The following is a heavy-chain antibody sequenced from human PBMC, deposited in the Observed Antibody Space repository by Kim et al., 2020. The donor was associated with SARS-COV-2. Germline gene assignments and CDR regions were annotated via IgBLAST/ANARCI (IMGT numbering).Heavy chain of an antibody. Sequence: GGSLRLSCATSGFIFNKSAMSWVRQAPGKGLEWVSAISGSGGSTYYADSVKGRFTISRDNSENTLYLQMNSLGAEDTAIYKCAKLKLGSGWLHDFWGQGTLVTVSS. CDR3: AKLKLGSGWLHDF. V-gene: IGHV3-23*01. CDR2: ISGSGGST. J-gene: IGHJ4*02. CDR1: GFIFNKSA. D-gene: IGHD6-19*01.